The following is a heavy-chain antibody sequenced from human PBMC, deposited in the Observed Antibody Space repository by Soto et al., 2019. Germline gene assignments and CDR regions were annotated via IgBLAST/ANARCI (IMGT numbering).Heavy chain of an antibody. D-gene: IGHD5-12*01. Sequence: SETLSLTSIVSGGSINSGDYYWSWIRQSPGKGLEWIGYIYYSGSTYYNPSLKSPSTISIATSKNQFFLDVDSVTAADTAVYYCARLYTGYEAFDYWGQGTLVTVSS. J-gene: IGHJ4*02. CDR3: ARLYTGYEAFDY. CDR2: IYYSGST. CDR1: GGSINSGDYY. V-gene: IGHV4-30-4*01.